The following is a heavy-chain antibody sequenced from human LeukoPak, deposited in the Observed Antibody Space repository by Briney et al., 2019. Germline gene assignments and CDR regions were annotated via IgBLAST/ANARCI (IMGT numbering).Heavy chain of an antibody. CDR1: GGSLSSYY. CDR3: ARARCFIGSSTSCSPWFDP. D-gene: IGHD2-2*01. V-gene: IGHV4-59*01. Sequence: PETLSLTCTVSGGSLSSYYWSWLRQPPGKGLEWIGHIYYCGSTNYNPSLKSRVTISVDTSKNQFSLKLSSVTAADTAVYYCARARCFIGSSTSCSPWFDPWGQGTLVTVSS. CDR2: IYYCGST. J-gene: IGHJ5*02.